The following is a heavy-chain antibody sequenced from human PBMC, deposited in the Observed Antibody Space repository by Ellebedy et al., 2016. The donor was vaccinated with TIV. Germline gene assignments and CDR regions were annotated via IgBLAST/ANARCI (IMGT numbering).Heavy chain of an antibody. D-gene: IGHD5-18*01. CDR2: IWSDGSDK. J-gene: IGHJ3*02. Sequence: PGGSLRLSCAASGFTFSTYGMHWVRQAPGKGLEWVAIIWSDGSDKYYADSVKGLFTISRDNSKNSLYLQRNSLRPEDTAVYYCARDTAMVYAFDIWGQGTMVTVSS. V-gene: IGHV3-33*01. CDR1: GFTFSTYG. CDR3: ARDTAMVYAFDI.